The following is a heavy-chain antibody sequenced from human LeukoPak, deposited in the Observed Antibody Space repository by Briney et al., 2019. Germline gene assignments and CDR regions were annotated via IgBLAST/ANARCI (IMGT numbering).Heavy chain of an antibody. Sequence: GASVKVSCKASGYTFTSYAMHWVRQAPGQRLEWMGWINAGNGNTKYSQKFQGRVTMTTDTSTSTAYMELRSLRSDDTAVYYCARGKVGATTFFDYWGQGTLVTVSS. CDR1: GYTFTSYA. V-gene: IGHV1-3*01. CDR3: ARGKVGATTFFDY. J-gene: IGHJ4*02. D-gene: IGHD1-26*01. CDR2: INAGNGNT.